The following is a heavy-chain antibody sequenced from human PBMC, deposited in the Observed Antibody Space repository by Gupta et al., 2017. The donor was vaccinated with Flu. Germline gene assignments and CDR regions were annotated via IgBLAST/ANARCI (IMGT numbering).Heavy chain of an antibody. Sequence: GFSVSHYWMHWVRQVPGEGLVCVSRINEDGRITDYADSVKGRFTISRDNAKNTLYLQMNTLRAEDTAIYYCAKDFTGDKDSWGQGTLVTVSS. CDR2: INEDGRIT. V-gene: IGHV3-74*01. CDR1: GFSVSHYW. CDR3: AKDFTGDKDS. J-gene: IGHJ4*02. D-gene: IGHD7-27*01.